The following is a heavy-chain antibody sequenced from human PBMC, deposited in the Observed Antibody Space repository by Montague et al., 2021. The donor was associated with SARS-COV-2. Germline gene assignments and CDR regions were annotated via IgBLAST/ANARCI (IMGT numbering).Heavy chain of an antibody. D-gene: IGHD2-2*01. CDR3: ARHLAISGPAAVSDY. Sequence: SETLSLTCTVSGDSISSGYFYWGWIRQPPGKGLEWVGTIHYGGITYYNPSLESRVTISVDTSRNQFSLKLSSVTAADTAIYYCARHLAISGPAAVSDYWGQGTLVTVSS. J-gene: IGHJ4*02. CDR1: GDSISSGYFY. CDR2: IHYGGIT. V-gene: IGHV4-39*01.